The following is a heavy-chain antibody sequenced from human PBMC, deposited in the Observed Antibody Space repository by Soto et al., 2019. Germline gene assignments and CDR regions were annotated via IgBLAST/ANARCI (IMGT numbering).Heavy chain of an antibody. V-gene: IGHV3-7*03. J-gene: IGHJ5*02. CDR2: IKQDGSEK. D-gene: IGHD2-2*01. Sequence: GGSLRLSCAASGFTLSSYWMSWVRQAPGKGLEWVANIKQDGSEKYYVDSVKGRFTISRDNAKNSLYLQMNSLRAEDTAVYYCARRYCSSTSCYFDPWGQGTLVTVSS. CDR3: ARRYCSSTSCYFDP. CDR1: GFTLSSYW.